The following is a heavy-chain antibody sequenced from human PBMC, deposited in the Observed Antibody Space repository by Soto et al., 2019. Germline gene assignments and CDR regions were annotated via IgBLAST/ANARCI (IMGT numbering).Heavy chain of an antibody. J-gene: IGHJ4*02. D-gene: IGHD4-17*01. CDR3: ASGSDGDYEVYY. V-gene: IGHV3-53*01. CDR1: GFTVSANY. CDR2: IHSGGTT. Sequence: GGSLRLSCAVSGFTVSANYMSWVRQAPGQGLEWVSLIHSGGTTYYADSVKGRFTISRDNSKNTLYLQMSSVTAEDTAVYYCASGSDGDYEVYYWGQGTLVTVSS.